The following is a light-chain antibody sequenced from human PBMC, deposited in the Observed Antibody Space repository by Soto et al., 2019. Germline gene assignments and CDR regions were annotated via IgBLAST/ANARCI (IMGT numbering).Light chain of an antibody. CDR1: QSISSY. J-gene: IGKJ3*01. CDR2: AAS. CDR3: LQYTTHPCT. V-gene: IGKV1-39*02. Sequence: DIQLTQSPSFLSASVGGRVTITCRASQSISSYLNWYQQKPGKAPKLLIYAASSLQSGVPSRFSGSGSGTDFTLTISSLQPEDFATYYCLQYTTHPCTFGPGTKVDIK.